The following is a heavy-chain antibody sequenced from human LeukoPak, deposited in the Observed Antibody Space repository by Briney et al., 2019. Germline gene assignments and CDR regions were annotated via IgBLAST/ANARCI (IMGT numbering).Heavy chain of an antibody. Sequence: PGGSLRLSCAASGFTFSSYEMNWVRQAPGKGLEWVSYISSSGSTIYYADSVKGRFTISRGNAKNSLYLQMNSLRAEDAAVYYCARDQGYSYGDDLFDYWGQGTLVTVSS. V-gene: IGHV3-48*03. CDR3: ARDQGYSYGDDLFDY. CDR2: ISSSGSTI. J-gene: IGHJ4*02. CDR1: GFTFSSYE. D-gene: IGHD5-18*01.